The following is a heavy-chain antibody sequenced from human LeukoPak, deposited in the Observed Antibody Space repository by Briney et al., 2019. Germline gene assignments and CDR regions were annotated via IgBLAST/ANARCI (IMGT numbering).Heavy chain of an antibody. J-gene: IGHJ4*02. D-gene: IGHD5-24*01. V-gene: IGHV3-74*01. CDR1: GFTFDDYA. CDR3: AKNRGDGYKYFDY. Sequence: GGSLRLSCAASGFTFDDYAMHWVRQAPGKGLVWVSRINSDDSSITYADSVKGRFTISRDNSKNTLYLQMNSLRAEDTAVYYCAKNRGDGYKYFDYWGQGTLVSVSS. CDR2: INSDDSSI.